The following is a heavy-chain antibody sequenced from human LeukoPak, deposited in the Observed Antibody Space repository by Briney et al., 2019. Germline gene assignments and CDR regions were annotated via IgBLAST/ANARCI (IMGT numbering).Heavy chain of an antibody. D-gene: IGHD3-22*01. CDR2: IHSDGTSS. CDR1: GFTFSSYS. V-gene: IGHV3-74*01. Sequence: GGSLRLSCAASGFTFSSYSMNWVRQAPGKGLVWVSRIHSDGTSSSTADSVKGRFTISRDNAKNTLYLQMNSLRAEDTAVYYCAREYYFESSGYPAFDYWAREPWSPSPQ. J-gene: IGHJ4*02. CDR3: AREYYFESSGYPAFDY.